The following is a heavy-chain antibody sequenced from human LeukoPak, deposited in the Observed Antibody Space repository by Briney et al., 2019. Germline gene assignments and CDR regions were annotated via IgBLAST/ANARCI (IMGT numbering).Heavy chain of an antibody. V-gene: IGHV4-59*02. D-gene: IGHD6-19*01. CDR1: GGSVSGYY. CDR2: IYYSGST. CDR3: ARDREHSASGLGWCAP. Sequence: PSETLFLTCTVPGGSVSGYYWRWIRQPPGKGLEWIGYIYYSGSTNYNPSLKSRVTISVDTSENQFSLKLTSVTAADTAVYYCARDREHSASGLGWCAPWGHGILVTVSS. J-gene: IGHJ5*02.